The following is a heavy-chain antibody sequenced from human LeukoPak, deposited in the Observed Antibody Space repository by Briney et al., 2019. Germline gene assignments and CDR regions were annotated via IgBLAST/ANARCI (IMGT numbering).Heavy chain of an antibody. CDR1: GFTFSSYA. V-gene: IGHV3-23*01. Sequence: AGGSLRLSCAASGFTFSSYAMSWVRQAPGKGLEWVSAISGSGGSTYYADSVKGRFTISRDNSKNTLYLQMNSLRAEDTAVYYCAKDHYYGSGSYSSLWGQGTLVTVSP. CDR2: ISGSGGST. CDR3: AKDHYYGSGSYSSL. J-gene: IGHJ4*02. D-gene: IGHD3-10*01.